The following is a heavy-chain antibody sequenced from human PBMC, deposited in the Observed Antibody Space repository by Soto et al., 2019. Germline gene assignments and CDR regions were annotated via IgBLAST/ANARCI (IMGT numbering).Heavy chain of an antibody. V-gene: IGHV2-5*02. D-gene: IGHD6-19*01. J-gene: IGHJ4*02. Sequence: QITLKESGPTLVKPTQTLTLTCTFSGFSLSSTRMAVGWISQPPGKALEWLALIYWDDDKRYSPFLKSLLTIPKDTSKNQVVLTMSSMDPVDTARYYCAHIVVAGLGYYFDYWGQGTLVTVSS. CDR3: AHIVVAGLGYYFDY. CDR1: GFSLSSTRMA. CDR2: IYWDDDK.